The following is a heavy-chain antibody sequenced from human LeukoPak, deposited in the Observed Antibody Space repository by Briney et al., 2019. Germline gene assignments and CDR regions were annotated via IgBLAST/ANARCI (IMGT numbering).Heavy chain of an antibody. J-gene: IGHJ5*02. CDR3: ARMPGRNRYDFWSGYYTRWFDP. CDR1: GGTFSSYA. V-gene: IGHV1-69*01. D-gene: IGHD3-3*01. CDR2: IIPIFGTA. Sequence: SVKVSCKASGGTFSSYAISWVRQAPGQGLEWMGGIIPIFGTANYAQKFQGRVTITADESTSTAYMELSSLRSEDTAVYYCARMPGRNRYDFWSGYYTRWFDPWGQGTLVTVSS.